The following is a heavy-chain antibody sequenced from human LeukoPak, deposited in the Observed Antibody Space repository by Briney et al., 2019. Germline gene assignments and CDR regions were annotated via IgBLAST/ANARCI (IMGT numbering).Heavy chain of an antibody. D-gene: IGHD1-7*01. CDR3: ARVGWNFKYYFDY. J-gene: IGHJ4*02. CDR1: SYSISSDYY. V-gene: IGHV4-38-2*01. Sequence: SETLSLTCAVPSYSISSDYYWGWIRQPPGKALEWIGSIYHSGGTYYNPSLKSRVTLSVDTSKNQFSLKLSSVTAADTAVYYCARVGWNFKYYFDYWGQGTLVTVSS. CDR2: IYHSGGT.